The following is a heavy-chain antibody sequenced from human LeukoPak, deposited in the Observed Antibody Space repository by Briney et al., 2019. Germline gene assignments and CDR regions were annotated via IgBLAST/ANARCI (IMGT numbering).Heavy chain of an antibody. V-gene: IGHV4-59*01. D-gene: IGHD3-10*01. CDR3: ARDTGSGSYYGMDV. CDR2: VYYSGST. Sequence: SETLSLTCTVSGGSISSYYWSWIRQPPGKGLELIGYVYYSGSTDFNPSLKSRVTISVDTANNQFSLNVSSVTAADTAVYYCARDTGSGSYYGMDVWGQGTTVTVSS. CDR1: GGSISSYY. J-gene: IGHJ6*02.